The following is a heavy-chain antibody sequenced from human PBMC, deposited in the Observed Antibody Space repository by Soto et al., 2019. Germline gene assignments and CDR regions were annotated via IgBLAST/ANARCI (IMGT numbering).Heavy chain of an antibody. V-gene: IGHV3-30*03. Sequence: QVQLVESGGGVVQPGRFLRLSCAASGFTFSSYGMHWVRQAPGKGLEWVAVISYDGSNKYYADSVKGRFTISRDNSKNTLYLQMNSLRAEDTAVYYCVCGSGWYADYYYGMDVWGQGTTVTVSS. J-gene: IGHJ6*02. CDR1: GFTFSSYG. D-gene: IGHD6-19*01. CDR2: ISYDGSNK. CDR3: VCGSGWYADYYYGMDV.